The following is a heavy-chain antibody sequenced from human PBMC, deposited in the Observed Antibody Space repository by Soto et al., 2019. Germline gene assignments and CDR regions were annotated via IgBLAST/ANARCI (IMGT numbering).Heavy chain of an antibody. CDR2: IWYDGSNK. D-gene: IGHD6-13*01. CDR3: ARDPSSSWYDY. V-gene: IGHV3-33*01. J-gene: IGHJ4*02. CDR1: GFTFRSYG. Sequence: GGSLRLSCAASGFTFRSYGMHWVRQAPGKGLEWVAVIWYDGSNKYYADSVKGRFTISRDNSKNTLYLQMNSLRAEDTSIYYCARDPSSSWYDYWGQGTLVTVSS.